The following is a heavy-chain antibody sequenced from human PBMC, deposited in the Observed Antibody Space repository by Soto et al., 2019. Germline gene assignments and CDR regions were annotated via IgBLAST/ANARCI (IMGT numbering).Heavy chain of an antibody. CDR1: GFTFSSYE. V-gene: IGHV3-48*03. D-gene: IGHD2-2*01. CDR2: ISSSGSTI. J-gene: IGHJ6*02. CDR3: ARGVEVPAANYYGMDV. Sequence: SLRLSCAASGFTFSSYEMNWVRQAPGKGLEWVSYISSSGSTIYYADSVKGRFTISRDNAKNSLYLQMNSLRAEDTAVYYCARGVEVPAANYYGMDVWDQGTTVTVSS.